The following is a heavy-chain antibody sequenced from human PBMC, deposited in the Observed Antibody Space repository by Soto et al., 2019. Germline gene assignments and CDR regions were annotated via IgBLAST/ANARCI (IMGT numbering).Heavy chain of an antibody. Sequence: QVQLVQSGAEVKKPGASVKVSCKASGYTFTSYDINWGRQATGQGLEWMGWMNPNSGNTGYAQKFQGRVTMNRNHSISTAYMGLSSLRSEDTAVYYCAREAAIRGDDYWGQGTLVTVSS. V-gene: IGHV1-8*01. D-gene: IGHD2-2*02. CDR1: GYTFTSYD. CDR3: AREAAIRGDDY. CDR2: MNPNSGNT. J-gene: IGHJ4*02.